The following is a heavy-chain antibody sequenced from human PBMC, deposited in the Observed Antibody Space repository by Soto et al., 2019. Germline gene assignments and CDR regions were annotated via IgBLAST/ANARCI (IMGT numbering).Heavy chain of an antibody. V-gene: IGHV1-69*13. J-gene: IGHJ6*02. CDR1: GGTFSSYA. CDR2: IIPIFGTA. CDR3: ARDADGYNWNPGYYYYGMDV. D-gene: IGHD1-20*01. Sequence: SVKVSCKASGGTFSSYAISWVRQAPGQGLEWMGGIIPIFGTANYAQKFQGRVTITADESTSTAYMELSSLRSEDTAVYYCARDADGYNWNPGYYYYGMDVWGQGTTVTVSS.